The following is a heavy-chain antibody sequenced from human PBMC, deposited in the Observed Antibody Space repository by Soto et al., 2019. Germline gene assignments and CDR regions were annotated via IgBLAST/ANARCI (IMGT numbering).Heavy chain of an antibody. J-gene: IGHJ4*02. CDR2: IIPIFGTA. V-gene: IGHV1-69*13. CDR3: ARDGYDFWSGSTHTFDY. D-gene: IGHD3-3*01. Sequence: ASVKVSCKASGGTFSSYAISWVRQAPGQGLEWMGGIIPIFGTANYAQKFQGRVTITADESTSTAYMELSSLRSEDTAVYYCARDGYDFWSGSTHTFDYWGQGTLVTVSS. CDR1: GGTFSSYA.